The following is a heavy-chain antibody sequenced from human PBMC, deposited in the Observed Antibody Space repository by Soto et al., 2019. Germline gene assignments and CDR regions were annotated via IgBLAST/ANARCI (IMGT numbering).Heavy chain of an antibody. CDR3: AKDHRH. V-gene: IGHV3-30*18. CDR2: ISFGGSYK. CDR1: GFTFSAYG. J-gene: IGHJ4*02. Sequence: PGGSLRLSCAASGFTFSAYGMDWVRQAPGKGLEWVAVISFGGSYKYCADSVKGRFTISRDNSKNTLYLQMNSLRAEDTAVYYCAKDHRHWGQGTLVTVSS.